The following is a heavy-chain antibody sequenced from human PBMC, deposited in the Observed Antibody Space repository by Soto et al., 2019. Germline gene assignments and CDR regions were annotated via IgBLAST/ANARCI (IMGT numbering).Heavy chain of an antibody. CDR2: IKSGGSST. CDR1: GFTFSTYW. CDR3: ARSDWFDP. V-gene: IGHV3-74*01. Sequence: GGSLRLSCAASGFTFSTYWMHWVRQAPGKGLVWVSRIKSGGSSTTYADSVKGRFTISRDKAKNTLYLQMNSLRVEDTAVYYCARSDWFDPWGQGTLVTVSS. J-gene: IGHJ5*02.